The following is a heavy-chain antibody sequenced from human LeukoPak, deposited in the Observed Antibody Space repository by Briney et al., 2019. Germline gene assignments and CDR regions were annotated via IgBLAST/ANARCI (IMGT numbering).Heavy chain of an antibody. CDR2: IKQDGSAK. V-gene: IGHV3-7*01. D-gene: IGHD2-8*02. Sequence: PGRSLRLSCAASGFTFSSYAMHWVRQAPGKGLEWVANIKQDGSAKYYVDSVKGRFTISRDNARNSLYLQMNSLRAEDTAVYYCARAEVTVPGGDYWGQGTLVTVSS. CDR1: GFTFSSYA. J-gene: IGHJ4*02. CDR3: ARAEVTVPGGDY.